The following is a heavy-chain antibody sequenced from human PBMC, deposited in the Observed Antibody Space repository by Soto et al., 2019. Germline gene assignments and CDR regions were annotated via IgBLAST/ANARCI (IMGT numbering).Heavy chain of an antibody. J-gene: IGHJ5*02. CDR1: GYTFTSYA. CDR3: ARERIVVVPAARSWFDL. V-gene: IGHV1-3*01. CDR2: INAGNGNT. Sequence: GASVKVSCKASGYTFTSYAMHWVRQAPGQRLEWMGWINAGNGNTKYSQKFQGRVTITRDTSASTAYMELSSLRSEDTAVYYCARERIVVVPAARSWFDLWGQGTLVTVSS. D-gene: IGHD2-2*01.